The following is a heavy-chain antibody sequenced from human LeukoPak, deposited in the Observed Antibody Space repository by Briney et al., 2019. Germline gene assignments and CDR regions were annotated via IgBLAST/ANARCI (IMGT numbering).Heavy chain of an antibody. Sequence: GGSLRPSCAASGFRFTNYWMSWVRQAPGKGLEWVANIKQDGSEIDYSDPMKGRFTISRDNTRNSVYLQVDSLRAEDTGVYYCARIGYSSSSFDYWGQGTLVTVSS. D-gene: IGHD5-18*01. CDR2: IKQDGSEI. J-gene: IGHJ4*02. CDR3: ARIGYSSSSFDY. CDR1: GFRFTNYW. V-gene: IGHV3-7*01.